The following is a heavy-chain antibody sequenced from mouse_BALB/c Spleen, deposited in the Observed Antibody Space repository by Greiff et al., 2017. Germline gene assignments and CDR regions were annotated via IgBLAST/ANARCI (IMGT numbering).Heavy chain of an antibody. D-gene: IGHD1-1*02. CDR1: GFTFSNYW. CDR2: IRLKSNNNAT. V-gene: IGHV6-6*02. Sequence: EVKLVESGGGLVQPGGSMKLSCVASGFTFSNYWMNWVRQSPEKGLEWVAEIRLKSNNNATHYAESVKGSFTISRDDTTSCVYLQMNNLRAEDTGIYYGTRGDGSDEALDWWGQGTTLTVSS. J-gene: IGHJ2*01. CDR3: TRGDGSDEALDW.